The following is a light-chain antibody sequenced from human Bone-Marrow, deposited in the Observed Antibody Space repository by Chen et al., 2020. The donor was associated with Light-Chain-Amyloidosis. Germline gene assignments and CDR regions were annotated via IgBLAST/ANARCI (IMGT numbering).Light chain of an antibody. Sequence: SYVLTQPSSVSVAPGQTATIACGGNNIGTTSVHWYQQTPGQAPLLVVYDASDRPSGIPGRCAGSNSGNTATLTISRVEAGDDADYCCQVWDRSSDRPVFGGGTKLTVL. CDR3: QVWDRSSDRPV. V-gene: IGLV3-21*02. CDR1: NIGTTS. CDR2: DAS. J-gene: IGLJ3*02.